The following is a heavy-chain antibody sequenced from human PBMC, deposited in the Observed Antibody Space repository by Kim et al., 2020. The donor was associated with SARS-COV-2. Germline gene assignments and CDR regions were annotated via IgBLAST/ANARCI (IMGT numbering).Heavy chain of an antibody. D-gene: IGHD6-13*01. CDR2: ISWNSGNI. V-gene: IGHV3-9*01. CDR3: AKDRAAAAMYYLDY. Sequence: GGSLRLSCAASGFTFDDYAMHWVRQAPGKGLEWVSGISWNSGNIGYADSVKGRFTISRDNAKNSLYLQMNTLRAEDTALYYCAKDRAAAAMYYLDYWGQG. CDR1: GFTFDDYA. J-gene: IGHJ4*02.